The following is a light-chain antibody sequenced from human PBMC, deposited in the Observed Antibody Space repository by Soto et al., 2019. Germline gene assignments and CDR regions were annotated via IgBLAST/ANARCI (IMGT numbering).Light chain of an antibody. CDR3: QQYGSSPLT. CDR2: GAS. J-gene: IGKJ3*01. Sequence: EIVLTQSPGTLSLSPGERATLSCRASRSVYRNYLAWYQQKPGQSPRLLMYGASTRVTGIPDRFSGSASGTDFTLTISRLEPEDFAVYYCQQYGSSPLTFGAGTKVDIK. V-gene: IGKV3-20*01. CDR1: RSVYRNY.